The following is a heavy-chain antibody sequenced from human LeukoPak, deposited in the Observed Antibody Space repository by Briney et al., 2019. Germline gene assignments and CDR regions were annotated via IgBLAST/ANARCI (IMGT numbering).Heavy chain of an antibody. J-gene: IGHJ4*02. V-gene: IGHV3-23*01. CDR3: AKDAIGQYRPYYFDC. CDR1: GLTFSSYW. CDR2: ISGSGEST. D-gene: IGHD3-16*02. Sequence: GGSQRLSCEASGLTFSSYWMSWVRQAPGKGLEWVSSISGSGESTYYADYVKGRFTVSRDNSKNTVNLQLNSLRAEDTAVYYCAKDAIGQYRPYYFDCWGQGTLVTVSS.